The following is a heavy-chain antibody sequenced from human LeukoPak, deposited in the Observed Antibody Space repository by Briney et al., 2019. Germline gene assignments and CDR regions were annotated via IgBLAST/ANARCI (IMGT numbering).Heavy chain of an antibody. V-gene: IGHV4-34*01. CDR3: ARTVVALYYYYYYYMDV. CDR2: INHSGST. CDR1: GGSFSGYY. D-gene: IGHD2-15*01. J-gene: IGHJ6*03. Sequence: SETLSLTCAVYGGSFSGYYWSWIRQPPGKGLEWIGEINHSGSTYYNPSLKSRVTISVDTSKNQFSLKLSSVTAADTAVYYCARTVVALYYYYYYYMDVWGKGTTVTVSS.